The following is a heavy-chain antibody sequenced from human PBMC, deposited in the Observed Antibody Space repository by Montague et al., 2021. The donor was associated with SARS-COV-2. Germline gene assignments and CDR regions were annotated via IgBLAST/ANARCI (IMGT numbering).Heavy chain of an antibody. Sequence: TLSLTCSVSGGPSSFAPSPSCWITPPPATALDWLGYIFSAGRTSYNASPQTRVTISLDNSKNQLSLRRTSITAADTAVYFCARGGADFGDYGWLDPCG. J-gene: IGHJ5*02. CDR2: IFSAGRT. D-gene: IGHD4-17*01. CDR3: ARGGADFGDYGWLDP. CDR1: GGPSSFAPSP. V-gene: IGHV4-30-2*01.